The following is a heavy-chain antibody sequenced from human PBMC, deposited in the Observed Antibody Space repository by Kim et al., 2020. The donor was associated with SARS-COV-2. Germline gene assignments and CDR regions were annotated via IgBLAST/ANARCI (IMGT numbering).Heavy chain of an antibody. CDR2: IYYSGST. Sequence: SETLSLTCTVSGGSISSYYWSWIRQPPGKGLEWIGYIYYSGSTNYNPSLKSRVTISVDTSKNQFSLKLSSVTAADTAVYYCARLTPAYYDFWSGYEKLYFDYWGQGTLVTVSS. CDR1: GGSISSYY. D-gene: IGHD3-3*01. V-gene: IGHV4-59*08. J-gene: IGHJ4*02. CDR3: ARLTPAYYDFWSGYEKLYFDY.